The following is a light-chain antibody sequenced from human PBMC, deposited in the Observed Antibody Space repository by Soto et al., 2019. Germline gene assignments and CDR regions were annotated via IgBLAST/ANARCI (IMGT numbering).Light chain of an antibody. CDR3: QQSYSTPWT. CDR1: QGISSF. V-gene: IGKV1-39*01. J-gene: IGKJ1*01. Sequence: DIQMTQSPSALSASVGDRVTITFRASQGISSFLAWYQQKPPKAPELLIYGASTLQSGVPSRFSGSGSGTDFTLTISSLQPEDFASYYCQQSYSTPWTFGQGTKVDIK. CDR2: GAS.